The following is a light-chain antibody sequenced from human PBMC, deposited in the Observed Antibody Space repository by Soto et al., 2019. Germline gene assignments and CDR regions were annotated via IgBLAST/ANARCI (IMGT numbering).Light chain of an antibody. V-gene: IGKV3-11*01. CDR1: PSVTNY. CDR2: GAF. J-gene: IGKJ5*01. Sequence: EIVLTQSPATLSLSPGERATLSCRASPSVTNYLAWYQQKPGRAPRLVIYGAFNRATGIPARFSGSGSGTDFTLTISSLEPEDFAVYYCQQRNIWPPVTFGQGTRLEI. CDR3: QQRNIWPPVT.